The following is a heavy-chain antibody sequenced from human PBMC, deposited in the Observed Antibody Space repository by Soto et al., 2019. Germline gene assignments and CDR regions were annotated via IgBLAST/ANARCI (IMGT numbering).Heavy chain of an antibody. CDR3: ARHANTMVRGVINPFDY. J-gene: IGHJ4*02. CDR2: IYYSGST. D-gene: IGHD3-10*01. CDR1: GGSSSTRSSY. Sequence: ETLSLTCTVSGGSSSTRSSYWGWIRQPPGKGLEWIGYIYYSGSTNYNPSLKSRVTISVDTSKNQFSLKLSSVTAADTAVYYCARHANTMVRGVINPFDYWGQGTLVTVSS. V-gene: IGHV4-61*05.